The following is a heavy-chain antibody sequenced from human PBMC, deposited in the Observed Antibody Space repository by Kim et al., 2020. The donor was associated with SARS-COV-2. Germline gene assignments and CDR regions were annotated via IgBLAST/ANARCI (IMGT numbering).Heavy chain of an antibody. CDR1: GFTFNNYA. CDR3: AKVTSWSSGWFEYFQH. V-gene: IGHV3-23*01. J-gene: IGHJ1*01. Sequence: GGSLRLSCAASGFTFNNYAMSWVRQAPGKGLEWVSGIRDSGGSTKYADSVKGRFSISRDNSKNTLYLQMDSLRAEDTAVYYCAKVTSWSSGWFEYFQHWGQGTLVTVSS. CDR2: IRDSGGST. D-gene: IGHD6-19*01.